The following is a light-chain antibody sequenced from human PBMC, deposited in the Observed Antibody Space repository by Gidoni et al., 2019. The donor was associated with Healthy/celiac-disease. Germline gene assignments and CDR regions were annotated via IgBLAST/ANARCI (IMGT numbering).Light chain of an antibody. V-gene: IGKV3-11*02. CDR3: QQRSNWPRGT. CDR1: QSVSSY. CDR2: DAS. J-gene: IGKJ4*01. Sequence: EIVLTQSPATLSLSPGERATLPCRASQSVSSYLAWYQQKPGQAPRLLIYDASNRATGIPARFSGSGSGRDFTLTISSLEPEDFAVYYCQQRSNWPRGTFXGXTKVEIK.